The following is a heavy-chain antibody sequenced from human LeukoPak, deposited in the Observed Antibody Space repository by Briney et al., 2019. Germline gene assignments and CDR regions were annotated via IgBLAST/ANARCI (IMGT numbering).Heavy chain of an antibody. D-gene: IGHD3-16*01. CDR2: ISWNSGSI. J-gene: IGHJ6*03. CDR3: AKERGSYYYYMDV. Sequence: GGSLRLSCAASGFTFDDYAMHWVRQAPGKGLEWVSGISWNSGSIGYADSVKGRFTISRDNAKSSLYLQMNSLRAEDTALYYCAKERGSYYYYMDVWGKGTTVTVSS. CDR1: GFTFDDYA. V-gene: IGHV3-9*01.